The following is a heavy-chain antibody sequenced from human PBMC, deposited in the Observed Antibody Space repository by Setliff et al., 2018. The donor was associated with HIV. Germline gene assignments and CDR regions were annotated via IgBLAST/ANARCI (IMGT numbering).Heavy chain of an antibody. J-gene: IGHJ4*02. Sequence: LSLTCIVSGGSISSSSHYWGWIRQPPGKGLEWIGNIYYSGSTYYNPSLKSRVTISVDTSKNQFSLKLSSVTAADTAVYYCARGGGFWSGQLDYWGQGTLVTVSS. CDR3: ARGGGFWSGQLDY. CDR1: GGSISSSSHY. D-gene: IGHD3-3*01. CDR2: IYYSGST. V-gene: IGHV4-39*07.